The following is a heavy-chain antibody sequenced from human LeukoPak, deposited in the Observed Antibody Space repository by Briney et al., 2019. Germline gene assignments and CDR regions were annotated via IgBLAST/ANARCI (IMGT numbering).Heavy chain of an antibody. Sequence: PGRSLRLSCAASGFTFSSYAMHWVRQAPGKGLEWVAVISYDGSNKYYADSVKGRFTISRDNSKNTLYLQMNSLRAEDTAVYYCARVFRGYSYGYDAFDIWGQGTMVTVSS. J-gene: IGHJ3*02. CDR3: ARVFRGYSYGYDAFDI. CDR1: GFTFSSYA. V-gene: IGHV3-30-3*01. CDR2: ISYDGSNK. D-gene: IGHD5-18*01.